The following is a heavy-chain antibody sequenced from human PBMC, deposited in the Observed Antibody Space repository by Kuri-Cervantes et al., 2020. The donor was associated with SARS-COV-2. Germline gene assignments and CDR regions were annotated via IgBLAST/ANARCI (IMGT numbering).Heavy chain of an antibody. D-gene: IGHD6-6*01. V-gene: IGHV4-34*09. CDR2: INHSGST. CDR3: ARDRGRQLASYYYYGMDV. CDR1: GGSFSGYY. Sequence: SETLSLTCAVYGGSFSGYYWSWIRQPPGKGLEWIGEINHSGSTYYNPSLKSRVTISVDTSKDQFSLKLSSVTAADTAVYYCARDRGRQLASYYYYGMDVWGQGTTVTVSS. J-gene: IGHJ6*02.